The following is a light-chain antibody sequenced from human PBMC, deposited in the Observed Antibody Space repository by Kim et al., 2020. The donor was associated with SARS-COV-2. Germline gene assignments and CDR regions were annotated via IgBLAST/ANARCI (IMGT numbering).Light chain of an antibody. V-gene: IGLV3-1*01. CDR1: RLGDRD. Sequence: SGSPGQTARITCSGDRLGDRDTCWYQQKPGQSPVLIIFQDDKRPSGIPERFSGSNSGNTATLTISGTQAMDEADYYCQAWDSTTAVFGTGTKVTVL. J-gene: IGLJ1*01. CDR3: QAWDSTTAV. CDR2: QDD.